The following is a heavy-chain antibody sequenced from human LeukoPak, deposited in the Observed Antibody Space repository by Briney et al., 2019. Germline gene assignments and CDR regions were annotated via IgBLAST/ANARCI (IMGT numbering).Heavy chain of an antibody. V-gene: IGHV4-4*07. CDR2: IYTSGST. CDR3: ARSGIWFGVNWFDP. CDR1: GGSISSYY. Sequence: PSETLSLTCTVSGGSISSYYWSWIRQPAGKGLEWIGRIYTSGSTNYNPSLKSRVTISVDTSKNQFSLKLSSVTAADTAVYYCARSGIWFGVNWFDPWGQGTLVTVSS. J-gene: IGHJ5*02. D-gene: IGHD3-10*01.